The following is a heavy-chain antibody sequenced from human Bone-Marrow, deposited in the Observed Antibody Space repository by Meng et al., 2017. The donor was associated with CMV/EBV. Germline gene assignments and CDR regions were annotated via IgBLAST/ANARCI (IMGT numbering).Heavy chain of an antibody. J-gene: IGHJ5*02. D-gene: IGHD3-3*01. CDR1: GVSLSTSGVG. CDR2: IYWNDDK. V-gene: IGHV2-5*01. CDR3: AHTVRAKFGVVIYNWFDP. Sequence: SGPTLVKPTQTLTLTCTFSGVSLSTSGVGVGWIRQPPGTALEWLALIYWNDDKRYSPSLKSRLTITKDTSKNQVVLTMTNMDPVDTATYYCAHTVRAKFGVVIYNWFDPWGQGTLVTVSS.